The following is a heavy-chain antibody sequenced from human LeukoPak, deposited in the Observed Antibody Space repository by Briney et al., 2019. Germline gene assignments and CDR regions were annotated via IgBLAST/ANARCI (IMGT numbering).Heavy chain of an antibody. CDR1: GYTFTDYA. D-gene: IGHD6-19*01. CDR2: ITTGRGET. CDR3: ARDGGSGVAGNVAFDI. V-gene: IGHV1-3*04. Sequence: GASVKVSCKASGYTFTDYALHWVRQAPGQSLEWMGWITTGRGETRYSQEFQRRITFTRDTSASTVYMDLSDLRSDDTAVYYCARDGGSGVAGNVAFDIWGQGTMVTVSS. J-gene: IGHJ3*02.